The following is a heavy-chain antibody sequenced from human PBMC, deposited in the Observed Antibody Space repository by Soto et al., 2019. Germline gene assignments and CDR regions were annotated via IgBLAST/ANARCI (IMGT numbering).Heavy chain of an antibody. Sequence: ASETLSLTCTVSGGSISSSSYYWGWIRQPPGKGLEWIGSIYYSGSTYYNPSLKSRVTISVDTSKNQFSLKLSSVTAADTAVYYCARQDYGDSIDAFDIWGQGTMVTVSS. V-gene: IGHV4-39*01. D-gene: IGHD4-17*01. J-gene: IGHJ3*02. CDR1: GGSISSSSYY. CDR2: IYYSGST. CDR3: ARQDYGDSIDAFDI.